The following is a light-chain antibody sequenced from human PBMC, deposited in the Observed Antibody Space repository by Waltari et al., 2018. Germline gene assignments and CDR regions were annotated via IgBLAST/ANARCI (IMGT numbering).Light chain of an antibody. CDR3: QVWDANTDPGV. Sequence: SYVLTQQPSVSVAPGETARITCGGNNIESKSVHWYRQRPGQAPVVVISYDNDRAAGIPERFSGSNSGNTATLTISRVEAGDEKDYYCQVWDANTDPGVFGTGTEVTVL. V-gene: IGLV3-21*01. CDR1: NIESKS. CDR2: YDN. J-gene: IGLJ1*01.